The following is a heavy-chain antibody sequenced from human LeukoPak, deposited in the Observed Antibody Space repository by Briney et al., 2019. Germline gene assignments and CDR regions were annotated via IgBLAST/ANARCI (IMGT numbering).Heavy chain of an antibody. J-gene: IGHJ3*01. CDR3: VKDIQLST. V-gene: IGHV3-23*01. Sequence: GGSLILSCAASGFNFITAAMTWVRQAPGKGLEWVSLIGSVGESTYYADSVKGRFTISRDNVNHTLFLQMNSLRVEDTAMYYCVKDIQLSTWGLGTMVTVSS. CDR2: IGSVGEST. D-gene: IGHD5-24*01. CDR1: GFNFITAA.